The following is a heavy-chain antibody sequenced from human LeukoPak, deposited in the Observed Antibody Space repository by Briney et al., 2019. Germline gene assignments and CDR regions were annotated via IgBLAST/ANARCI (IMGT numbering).Heavy chain of an antibody. D-gene: IGHD3-16*02. V-gene: IGHV4-39*01. J-gene: IGHJ4*02. Sequence: SETLSLTCIVSGGSISSSSYYWGWIRQPPGKGLEWIGSIYYSGSTFYNPSLKSRVTISVDTSKNQFSLKLSSVTAADTAVYYCARLTVWGSYRYDYWGQGTLVTVSS. CDR3: ARLTVWGSYRYDY. CDR2: IYYSGST. CDR1: GGSISSSSYY.